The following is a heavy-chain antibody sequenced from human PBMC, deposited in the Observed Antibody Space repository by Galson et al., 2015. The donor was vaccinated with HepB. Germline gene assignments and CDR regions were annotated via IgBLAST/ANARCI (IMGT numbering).Heavy chain of an antibody. CDR2: ISSNSNYI. V-gene: IGHV3-21*04. D-gene: IGHD3-10*01. CDR1: GFTFRSYT. Sequence: SLRLSCAASGFTFRSYTMNWVRQAPGKGLEWVSSISSNSNYIYYVDSVKGRFTISRDTAKNSLYLQMNSLRAEDTAVYYCARAYYYGLGGAFDIWGQGTMVTVSS. CDR3: ARAYYYGLGGAFDI. J-gene: IGHJ3*02.